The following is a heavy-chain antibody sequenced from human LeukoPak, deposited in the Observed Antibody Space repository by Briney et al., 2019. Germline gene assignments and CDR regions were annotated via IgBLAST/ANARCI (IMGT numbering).Heavy chain of an antibody. J-gene: IGHJ6*03. CDR1: GGTFSSYS. CDR2: IMPLFNTA. Sequence: SVKVSCKASGGTFSSYSITWVRQAPGQGLEWMGGIMPLFNTANYAQQFQGRVTITTDESTSTAYMELSSLRFEDTAMYYCARVDRYHYYLDVWGKGTTITVSS. CDR3: ARVDRYHYYLDV. V-gene: IGHV1-69*05.